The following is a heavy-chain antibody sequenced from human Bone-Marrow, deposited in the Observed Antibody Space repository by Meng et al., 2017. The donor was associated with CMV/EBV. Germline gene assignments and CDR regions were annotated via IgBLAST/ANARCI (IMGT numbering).Heavy chain of an antibody. V-gene: IGHV3-74*03. Sequence: EVQLVESGGGLVQPXGSLRLSCGVSGFALRSYWMHWVRQAPGKGLEWVSRIDIDGRDITYADSVKGRFTISRDTAKNMLYLEMNSLRVEDTAVYYCARGLEEYLGWEMGYWGQGTLVNVSS. CDR3: ARGLEEYLGWEMGY. D-gene: IGHD2/OR15-2a*01. J-gene: IGHJ4*02. CDR1: GFALRSYW. CDR2: IDIDGRDI.